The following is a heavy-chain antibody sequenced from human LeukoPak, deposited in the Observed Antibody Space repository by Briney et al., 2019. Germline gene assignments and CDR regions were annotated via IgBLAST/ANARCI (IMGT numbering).Heavy chain of an antibody. CDR1: GYRFTSYW. V-gene: IGHV5-51*01. CDR3: ARSGGNYYSI. D-gene: IGHD1-26*01. CDR2: IYPGDSDT. J-gene: IGHJ3*02. Sequence: AGESLKISCKGSGYRFTSYWIGWVRQMPGKGLEWMGIIYPGDSDTIYSPSFQGQVTISADKSTSTANLQWSSLKASDTAMYYRARSGGNYYSIWGQGTMVTVSS.